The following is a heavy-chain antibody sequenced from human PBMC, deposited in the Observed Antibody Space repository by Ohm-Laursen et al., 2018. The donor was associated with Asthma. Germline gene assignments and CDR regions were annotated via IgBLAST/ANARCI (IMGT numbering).Heavy chain of an antibody. CDR2: ISSSSSYI. CDR3: ARDRWFDP. J-gene: IGHJ5*02. V-gene: IGHV3-21*01. Sequence: SLRLSCTAFGFTFSSYSMNWVRQAPGKGLEWVSSISSSSSYIYYADSVKGRFTISRDNTKNSLYLQMNSLRAEDTAVYYCARDRWFDPWGQGTLVTVSS. CDR1: GFTFSSYS.